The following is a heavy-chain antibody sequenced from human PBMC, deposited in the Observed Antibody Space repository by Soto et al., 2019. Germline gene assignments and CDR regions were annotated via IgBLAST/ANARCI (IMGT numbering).Heavy chain of an antibody. Sequence: TGGSLRLSCAASGFAFSCYPMDWVRQAPGKGLEWVSSISSGSTYTYYADSVKGRFTISRDNAKKSLFLQMNSLRAEDTAVYFCARSPSTSVPDYWGQGTLVTVSS. CDR2: ISSGSTYT. CDR3: ARSPSTSVPDY. D-gene: IGHD1-1*01. CDR1: GFAFSCYP. V-gene: IGHV3-21*01. J-gene: IGHJ4*02.